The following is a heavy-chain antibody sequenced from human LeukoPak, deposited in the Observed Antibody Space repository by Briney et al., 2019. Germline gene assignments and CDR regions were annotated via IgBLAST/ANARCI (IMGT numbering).Heavy chain of an antibody. CDR1: GFTVSSNY. D-gene: IGHD3-22*01. J-gene: IGHJ4*02. V-gene: IGHV3-53*01. CDR3: ARDQHYDSSGYYDY. CDR2: IYSGGST. Sequence: GGSLRLSCAASGFTVSSNYMSWVHQAPGKGLEWVSVIYSGGSTYYADSVKGRFTISRDNSKNTLYLQMNSLRAEDTAVYYCARDQHYDSSGYYDYWGQGTLVTVSS.